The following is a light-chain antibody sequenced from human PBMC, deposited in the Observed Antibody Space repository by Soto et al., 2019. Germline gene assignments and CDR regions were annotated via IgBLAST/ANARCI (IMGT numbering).Light chain of an antibody. J-gene: IGKJ1*01. CDR2: DVS. V-gene: IGKV1-5*01. CDR1: QSISNW. Sequence: DIQMTQSPSTLSASVGDRVTITCRASQSISNWLAWYQQNPGKAPKLLIYDVSRLESGVPSRFSGSGSGTEFTLTISSLQPDDFATYYCQQYNSYPWTFGQGTKVEIK. CDR3: QQYNSYPWT.